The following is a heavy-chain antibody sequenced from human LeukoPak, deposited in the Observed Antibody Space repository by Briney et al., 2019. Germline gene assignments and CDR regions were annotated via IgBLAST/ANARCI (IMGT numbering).Heavy chain of an antibody. CDR3: AKLVQLYFTNTHDY. CDR2: ISYTGST. V-gene: IGHV4-39*01. J-gene: IGHJ4*02. CDR1: GFTFSSYG. Sequence: GSLRLSCAASGFTFSSYGMSWIRQPPGKGLEWIGSISYTGSTFYNPSLMSRVSISVDTSKNQFSLKLNSVTAADTAVYFCAKLVQLYFTNTHDYWGQGTLVTVSS. D-gene: IGHD1-1*01.